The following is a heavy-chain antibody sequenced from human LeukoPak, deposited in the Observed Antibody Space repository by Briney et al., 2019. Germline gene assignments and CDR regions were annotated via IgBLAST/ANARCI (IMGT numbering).Heavy chain of an antibody. CDR2: INHSGSP. J-gene: IGHJ4*02. CDR1: GGSFSGYY. CDR3: ARKPTDTAMDY. V-gene: IGHV4-34*01. Sequence: SETLSLTCAVYGGSFSGYYWSWIRQPPGKGLEWIGEINHSGSPNYKSSLKSRVTMSVDASKNQFSLKLSSVTAADTAVYYCARKPTDTAMDYWGQGTLVTVSS. D-gene: IGHD5-18*01.